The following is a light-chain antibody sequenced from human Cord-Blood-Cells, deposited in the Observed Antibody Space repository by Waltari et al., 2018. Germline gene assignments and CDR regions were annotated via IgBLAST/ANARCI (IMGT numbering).Light chain of an antibody. J-gene: IGLJ2*01. CDR1: SCDVGGYHY. CDR2: DVS. CDR3: SSYTSSSTVV. Sequence: QSALTQPASVSGSPGQSITLPCTVTSCDVGGYHYVSWYQQHPGKAPKLRIYDVSNRPSGVSNRCSGSKAGNTASLTISGLQAEDEADYYCSSYTSSSTVVFGGGTKLTVL. V-gene: IGLV2-14*01.